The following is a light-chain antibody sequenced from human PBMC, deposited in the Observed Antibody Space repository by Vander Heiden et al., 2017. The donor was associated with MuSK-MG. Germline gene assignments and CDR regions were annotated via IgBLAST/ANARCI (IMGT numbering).Light chain of an antibody. J-gene: IGKJ3*01. V-gene: IGKV1-5*03. CDR3: QQYRHYSSFT. Sequence: DIQMTQSPSTLSASIGDRVIITCRTSQTISGWLAWYQQKPGKGPKLLIYKASILASGVPSRFSGAGSGTEYTLTISTLQPDDFATYYCQQYRHYSSFTFGPGTTVDIK. CDR1: QTISGW. CDR2: KAS.